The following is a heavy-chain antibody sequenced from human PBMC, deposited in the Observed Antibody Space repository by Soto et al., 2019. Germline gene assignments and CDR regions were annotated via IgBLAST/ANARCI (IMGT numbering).Heavy chain of an antibody. CDR2: ISSSSSYI. CDR1: GFTFSSYS. V-gene: IGHV3-21*01. D-gene: IGHD4-17*01. J-gene: IGHJ4*02. CDR3: ARSPSMTTVSLDY. Sequence: EVQLVESGGGLVKPGGSLRLSCAASGFTFSSYSMNWVRQAPGKGLEWVSSISSSSSYIYYADSVKGRFTISRDNATNSLYLPMNSLRAEDTAVYYCARSPSMTTVSLDYWGQGTMVTVSS.